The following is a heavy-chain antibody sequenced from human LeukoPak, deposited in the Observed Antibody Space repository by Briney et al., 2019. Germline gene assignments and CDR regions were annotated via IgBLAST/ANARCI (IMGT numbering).Heavy chain of an antibody. CDR2: IRYDGSNK. J-gene: IGHJ4*02. V-gene: IGHV3-30*02. Sequence: GGSLRLSCAASGFTFSSYGMHWVRQAPGKGLEWVAFIRYDGSNKYYADSVKGRFTISRDNSKNTLYLQMNSLRAEDTAVYYCARDLQYCSGGSCYLFDYWGQGTLVTVSS. D-gene: IGHD2-15*01. CDR3: ARDLQYCSGGSCYLFDY. CDR1: GFTFSSYG.